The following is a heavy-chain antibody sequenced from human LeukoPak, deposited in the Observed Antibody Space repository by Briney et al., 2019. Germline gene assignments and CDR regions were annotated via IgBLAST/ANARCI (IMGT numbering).Heavy chain of an antibody. CDR3: ARDESYCSGGSCYPTYFQH. D-gene: IGHD2-15*01. V-gene: IGHV1-69*04. Sequence: GASVKVSCKASGGTFSSYAISWVRQAPGQGPEWMGRIIPILGIANYAQKFQGRVTITADKSTSTAYMELSSLRSEDTAVYYCARDESYCSGGSCYPTYFQHWGQGTLVTVSS. CDR1: GGTFSSYA. J-gene: IGHJ1*01. CDR2: IIPILGIA.